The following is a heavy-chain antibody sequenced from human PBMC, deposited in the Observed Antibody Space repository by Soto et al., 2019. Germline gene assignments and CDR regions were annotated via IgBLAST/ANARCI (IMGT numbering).Heavy chain of an antibody. Sequence: GGSLRLSCAASGFTFSSYGMHWDRQAPGKGLEWVAVISYDGSNKYYADSVKGRFTISRDNSKNTLYLQMNSLRAEDTAVYYCAKDQGGYYGSGSYYTYYYYGMDVWGQGTTVTVSS. V-gene: IGHV3-30*18. CDR2: ISYDGSNK. CDR1: GFTFSSYG. D-gene: IGHD3-10*01. CDR3: AKDQGGYYGSGSYYTYYYYGMDV. J-gene: IGHJ6*02.